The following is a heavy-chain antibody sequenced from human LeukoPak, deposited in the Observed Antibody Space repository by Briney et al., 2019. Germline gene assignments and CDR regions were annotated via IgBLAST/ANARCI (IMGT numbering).Heavy chain of an antibody. CDR3: AREAAIVAAIVWFDP. D-gene: IGHD6-13*01. Sequence: SETLSLTCAVSGGSFSGYYWNWIRQPPGKGLEWIGEINHSGSTNYNPSLKSRVTISVDMSKNQFSLRLSSVTAADTAVYYCAREAAIVAAIVWFDPWGQGTLVTVSS. V-gene: IGHV4-34*01. CDR1: GGSFSGYY. CDR2: INHSGST. J-gene: IGHJ5*02.